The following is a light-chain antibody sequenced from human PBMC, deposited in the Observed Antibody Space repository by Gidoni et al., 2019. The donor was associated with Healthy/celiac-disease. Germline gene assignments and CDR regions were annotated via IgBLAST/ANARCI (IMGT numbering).Light chain of an antibody. J-gene: IGLJ1*01. CDR1: SSNIGAGYD. V-gene: IGLV1-40*01. Sequence: QSVLTQPPSVSGAPGQRVTISCTGSSSNIGAGYDVHWYQHLPRTAPKLLIYGNSNRPSGVPDRFSGSQSGTSASLAITGLQTEDEADYYCQSYDSSLSGYVFGTGTKVTVL. CDR2: GNS. CDR3: QSYDSSLSGYV.